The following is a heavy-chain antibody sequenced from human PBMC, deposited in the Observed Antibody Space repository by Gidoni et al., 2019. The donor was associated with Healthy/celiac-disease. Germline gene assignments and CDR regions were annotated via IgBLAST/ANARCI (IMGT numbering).Heavy chain of an antibody. CDR1: GYTLPELS. Sequence: QVQLVQSGAAVKKPGASVKVSCQVSGYTLPELSMHWVRQAPGKGLERMGGFEPEDGETIYAQKFQGRVTMTEETSTDTAYMELSSLRSEDTAVYYCATGLVDTAMAPPWDYYGMDVWGQGTTVTVSS. V-gene: IGHV1-24*01. CDR2: FEPEDGET. CDR3: ATGLVDTAMAPPWDYYGMDV. D-gene: IGHD5-18*01. J-gene: IGHJ6*02.